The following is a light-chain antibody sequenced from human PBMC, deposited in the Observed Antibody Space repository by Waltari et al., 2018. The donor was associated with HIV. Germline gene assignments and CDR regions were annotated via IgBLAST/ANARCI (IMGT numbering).Light chain of an antibody. CDR3: AAWDDSLNGWV. CDR1: SSNIRSNT. V-gene: IGLV1-44*01. J-gene: IGLJ3*02. Sequence: QSVLTQPPSASGTPGQRVTITCSGSSSNIRSNTVSWYQQLPGTAPKLLIYSNDQRPSGVPDRFSGSKSGTSACLAISGLQSEDEADYYCAAWDDSLNGWVFGGGTKLTVL. CDR2: SND.